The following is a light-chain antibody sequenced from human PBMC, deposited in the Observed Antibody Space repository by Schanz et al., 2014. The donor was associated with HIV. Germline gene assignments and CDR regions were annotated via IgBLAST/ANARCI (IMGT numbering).Light chain of an antibody. Sequence: QSALTQPASVSGSLGQSITISCTGTSGDVGRYDYLSWYQQHPGQAPKLLIYDVTYRPSGISNRFSGSKSGYTASLTISGLQADDEADYYCSSYTSTSLVFGGGTKLTVL. CDR2: DVT. CDR1: SGDVGRYDY. J-gene: IGLJ2*01. V-gene: IGLV2-14*03. CDR3: SSYTSTSLV.